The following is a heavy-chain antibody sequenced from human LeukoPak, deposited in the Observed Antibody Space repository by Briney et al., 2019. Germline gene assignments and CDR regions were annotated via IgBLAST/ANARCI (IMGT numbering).Heavy chain of an antibody. D-gene: IGHD6-19*01. V-gene: IGHV3-30-3*01. CDR3: ARVLGVAVAGTIDY. Sequence: PGRSLRLSCAASGFTFSSYAMHWVRQAPGKGLEWVAVTSYDGSNKYYADSVKGRFTISRDNSKNTLYLQMNSLRAEDTAVHYCARVLGVAVAGTIDYWGQGTLVTVSS. J-gene: IGHJ4*02. CDR1: GFTFSSYA. CDR2: TSYDGSNK.